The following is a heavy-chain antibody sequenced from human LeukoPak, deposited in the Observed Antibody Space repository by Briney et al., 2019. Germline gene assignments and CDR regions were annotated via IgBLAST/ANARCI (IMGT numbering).Heavy chain of an antibody. V-gene: IGHV3-53*01. J-gene: IGHJ4*02. D-gene: IGHD3-10*01. CDR2: IYRDDTT. CDR3: AKYYYGSGSYYNPIDY. CDR1: GFSVTTNY. Sequence: GGSLRLSCAASGFSVTTNYMSWVRQAPGKGLEWVSVIYRDDTTKYADSVKGRFTISRDNSKNTLYLQMNSLRAEDTAVYYCAKYYYGSGSYYNPIDYWGQGTLVTVSS.